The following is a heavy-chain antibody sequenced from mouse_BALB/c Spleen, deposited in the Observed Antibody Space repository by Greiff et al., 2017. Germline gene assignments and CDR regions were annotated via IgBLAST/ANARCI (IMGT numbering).Heavy chain of an antibody. J-gene: IGHJ3*01. CDR2: ISSGGSYT. CDR3: ARKDGNSWFAY. Sequence: EVHLVESGGGLVKPGGSLKLSCAASGFTFSSYAMSWVRQSPEKRLEWVAEISSGGSYTYYPDTVTGRFTISRDNAKNTLYLEMSSLRSEDTAMYYCARKDGNSWFAYWGQGTLVTVSA. V-gene: IGHV5-9-4*01. D-gene: IGHD2-1*01. CDR1: GFTFSSYA.